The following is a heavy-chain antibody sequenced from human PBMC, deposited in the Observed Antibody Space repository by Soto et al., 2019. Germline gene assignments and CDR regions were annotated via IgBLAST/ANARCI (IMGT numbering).Heavy chain of an antibody. J-gene: IGHJ5*01. V-gene: IGHV3-43*01. CDR1: GFTFDGYM. D-gene: IGHD2-21*01. CDR3: AKEGNGGASLDS. CDR2: ISWDGGSI. Sequence: PGGSLRLSCEASGFTFDGYMRHWVRQAPGKGLEWISLISWDGGSIDYADSIKGRFTVSRDNSKNSLFLDMHSLETEDTAVYYCAKEGNGGASLDSWGQGTLVTVSS.